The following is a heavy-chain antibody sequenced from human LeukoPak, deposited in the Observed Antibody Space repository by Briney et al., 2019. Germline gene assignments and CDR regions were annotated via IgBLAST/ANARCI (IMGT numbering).Heavy chain of an antibody. J-gene: IGHJ6*03. CDR3: TKTTVTVNRYYYYYYMDV. D-gene: IGHD4-17*01. V-gene: IGHV3-15*01. CDR2: SKTDGGTT. Sequence: PGGSLRLSCAASGFTFSNAWMKSKTDGGTTDYAAPVKGRFTISRDDSKNTLYLQMNSLKTEDTAVYYCTKTTVTVNRYYYYYYMDVWGKGTTVTVSS. CDR1: GFTFSNAW.